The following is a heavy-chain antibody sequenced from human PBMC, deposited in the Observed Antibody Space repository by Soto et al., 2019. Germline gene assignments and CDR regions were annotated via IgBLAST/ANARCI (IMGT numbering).Heavy chain of an antibody. D-gene: IGHD3-10*01. CDR2: IKEDGSVT. Sequence: GGSLRLSCATSDFTISPYWMTWVRQTPGQGLEFVANIKEDGSVTNYVDSVKGRFTISRDNAKNSLYLQMNSLRAEDTAVYYCGTDQWGGAFDLWGRGTKVTVS. CDR1: DFTISPYW. V-gene: IGHV3-7*01. J-gene: IGHJ3*01. CDR3: GTDQWGGAFDL.